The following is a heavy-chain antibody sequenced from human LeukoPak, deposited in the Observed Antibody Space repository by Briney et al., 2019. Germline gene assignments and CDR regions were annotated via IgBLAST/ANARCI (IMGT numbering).Heavy chain of an antibody. V-gene: IGHV3-7*03. CDR1: GFISSNYW. Sequence: PGGSLRLSCAASGFISSNYWMTWARQAPGKGLEWVASIKQDGSEMYYVDSVKDRFTISRDNANNLLYLQMNSLRAEDTAVYYCATPLDYYDSSGYHQGGDWGQGTLVTVSS. CDR2: IKQDGSEM. D-gene: IGHD3-22*01. J-gene: IGHJ4*02. CDR3: ATPLDYYDSSGYHQGGD.